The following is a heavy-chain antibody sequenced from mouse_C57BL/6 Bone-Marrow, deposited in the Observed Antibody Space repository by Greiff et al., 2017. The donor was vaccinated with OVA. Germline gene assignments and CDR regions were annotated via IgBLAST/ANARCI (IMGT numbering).Heavy chain of an antibody. D-gene: IGHD1-1*01. J-gene: IGHJ1*03. CDR1: GYTFTSYG. CDR2: IYPRSGNT. Sequence: VQLQQSGAELARPGASVKLSCKASGYTFTSYGISWVKQRTGQGLEWIGEIYPRSGNTYYNEKFKGKATLTADKSSSTAYMELRSLTSEDSAVYFCARDYGSSPYWYFDVWGTGTTVTVSS. V-gene: IGHV1-81*01. CDR3: ARDYGSSPYWYFDV.